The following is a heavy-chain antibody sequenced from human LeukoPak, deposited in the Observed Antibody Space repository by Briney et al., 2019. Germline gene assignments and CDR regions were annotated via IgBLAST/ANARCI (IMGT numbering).Heavy chain of an antibody. V-gene: IGHV3-7*01. CDR2: INEDGSAR. J-gene: IGHJ4*02. CDR1: GFTFSTYW. CDR3: ARGARYHRY. Sequence: GGSLRLPCAASGFTFSTYWMSWVRQAPGKGLEWVANINEDGSARYYVDSVKGRFTISRDNAMLSLSLQMNSLRAEDTAVYFCARGARYHRYWGQGALVTVSP. D-gene: IGHD1-14*01.